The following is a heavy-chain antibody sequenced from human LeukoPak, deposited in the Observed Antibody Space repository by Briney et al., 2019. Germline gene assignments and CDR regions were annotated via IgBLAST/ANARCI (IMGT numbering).Heavy chain of an antibody. CDR2: ISYDGSNT. D-gene: IGHD5-12*01. CDR3: AKDPKKSDLRGYSGYVDRPRDY. CDR1: GFTFSSYG. V-gene: IGHV3-30*18. J-gene: IGHJ4*02. Sequence: GGSLRLSCAASGFTFSSYGMHWVRQAPGKGLEWVAVISYDGSNTYYADSVKGRFTISRDNSKNTLYLQMNSLRAEDTAVYYCAKDPKKSDLRGYSGYVDRPRDYWGQGTLVTVSS.